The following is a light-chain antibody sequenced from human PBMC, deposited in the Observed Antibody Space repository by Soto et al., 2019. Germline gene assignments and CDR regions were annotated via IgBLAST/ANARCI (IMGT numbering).Light chain of an antibody. J-gene: IGLJ3*02. CDR3: SSFTRSSTWV. CDR1: SSDVGAYNY. V-gene: IGLV2-14*01. Sequence: QSALTQPASVSGSPGQSITISCTGTSSDVGAYNYVSWFQQHPGKAPKLIIYEVTNRPSGVSDRFSGSKSGNTASLTISGLQAQDEADYFCSSFTRSSTWVFGGGPKLTVL. CDR2: EVT.